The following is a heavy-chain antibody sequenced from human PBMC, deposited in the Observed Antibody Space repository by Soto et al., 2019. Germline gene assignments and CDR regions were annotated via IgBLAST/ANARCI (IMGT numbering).Heavy chain of an antibody. CDR3: ARGGIAARNWFDP. J-gene: IGHJ5*02. CDR1: GGSISSSNW. Sequence: SETLSLTCAVSGGSISSSNWWSWVRPPPGKGLEWIGEIYHSGSTNYNPSVKSRVTISVDKSKNQFCLKLSSVTAADTAVYYCARGGIAARNWFDPWGQGTLVTVSS. V-gene: IGHV4-4*02. CDR2: IYHSGST. D-gene: IGHD6-6*01.